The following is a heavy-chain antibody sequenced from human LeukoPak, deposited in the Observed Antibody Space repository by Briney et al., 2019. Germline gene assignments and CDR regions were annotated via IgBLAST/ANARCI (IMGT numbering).Heavy chain of an antibody. J-gene: IGHJ5*02. CDR2: ISYSGST. D-gene: IGHD3-10*01. Sequence: SETLSLTCIVAGDSISSYYWSWIRQPPGQGLGWIGYISYSGSTKYDSSLKSRVTISMDTSKNQFSLKLSSVTAADTAVYYCAGVRDASGNYSSWFDPRGQGTLVTVSS. CDR3: AGVRDASGNYSSWFDP. V-gene: IGHV4-59*01. CDR1: GDSISSYY.